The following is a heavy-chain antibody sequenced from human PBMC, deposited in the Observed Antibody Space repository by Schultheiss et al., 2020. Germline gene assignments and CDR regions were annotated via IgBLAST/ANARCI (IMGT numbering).Heavy chain of an antibody. D-gene: IGHD2-2*01. CDR3: ARRIGAVPAAKKHWFDP. CDR2: IYYSGST. J-gene: IGHJ5*02. CDR1: GGSISSYY. V-gene: IGHV4-59*12. Sequence: SETLSLTCTVSGGSISSYYWSWIRQPPGKGLEWIGYIYYSGSTYYNPSLKSRVTISVDTSKHQFSLKLSSVTAADTAVYYCARRIGAVPAAKKHWFDPWGQGTLVTVSS.